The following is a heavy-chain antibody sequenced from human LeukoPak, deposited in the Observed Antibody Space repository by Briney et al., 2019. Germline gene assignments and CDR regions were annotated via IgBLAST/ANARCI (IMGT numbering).Heavy chain of an antibody. V-gene: IGHV4-59*08. CDR1: DDSITNYY. CDR3: ARNAAVATSRSWFDP. D-gene: IGHD6-19*01. CDR2: VHYSGST. Sequence: SETLSLTCTVSDDSITNYYWSWIRQPPGKGLEWIGYVHYSGSTNYNPSLQSRVTMSVDTSKNQFSLKMSSVTAADTAIYYCARNAAVATSRSWFDPWGQGTLVTVSS. J-gene: IGHJ5*02.